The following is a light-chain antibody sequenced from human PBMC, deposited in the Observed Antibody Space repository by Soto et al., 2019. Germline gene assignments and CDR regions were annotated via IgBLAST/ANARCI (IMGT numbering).Light chain of an antibody. CDR1: QSVSSY. CDR2: GAS. V-gene: IGKV3-15*01. CDR3: QQYNNWLTWT. Sequence: EIVLSQSPGTLSLSPGERATLSCRASQSVSSYLAWYQQKPGQAPRLLIYGASTRATDIPARFSGSGSGTEFTLTISSLQSEDFALYYCQQYNNWLTWTFGQGTKVDIK. J-gene: IGKJ1*01.